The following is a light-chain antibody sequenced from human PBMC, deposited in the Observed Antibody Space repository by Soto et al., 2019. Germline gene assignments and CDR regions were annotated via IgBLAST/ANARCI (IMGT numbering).Light chain of an antibody. V-gene: IGKV1-5*03. Sequence: DIQMTQSPSTLSASVGDRVTITCRASHSISSWLAWYQQKPTKAPKLLIYQASTLESGVSSRFSGGRSGTEFTLTISSLQPDDFATYYCQQYNSLSLTFGQGTKVEIK. CDR3: QQYNSLSLT. J-gene: IGKJ1*01. CDR1: HSISSW. CDR2: QAS.